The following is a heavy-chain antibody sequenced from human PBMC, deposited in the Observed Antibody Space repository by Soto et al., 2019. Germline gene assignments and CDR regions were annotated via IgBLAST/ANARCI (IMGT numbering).Heavy chain of an antibody. Sequence: QVQLQESGPGLVKPSGTLSLTCAVSGGSISSSKWWSWVRQPPGKGLEWIGEIYHSGSTNYNPSPXXXXXXSXXKXXXXXSXXXXXVTAADTAVYXCARVRMAGTSFDYWGQGTLVTVSS. CDR3: ARVRMAGTSFDY. CDR2: IYHSGST. J-gene: IGHJ4*02. V-gene: IGHV4-4*02. D-gene: IGHD6-19*01. CDR1: GGSISSSKW.